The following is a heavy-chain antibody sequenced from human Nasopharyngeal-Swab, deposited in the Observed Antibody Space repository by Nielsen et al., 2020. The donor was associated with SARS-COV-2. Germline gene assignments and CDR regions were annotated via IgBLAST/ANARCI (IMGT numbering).Heavy chain of an antibody. Sequence: ESLKISCAASGFPFSAYSMNWVRQAPGKGLEWVSSISSSNSYIYYADSVRGRFTISRDNAKNSLYLQLNSLRVEDTAVYYCARDLSYGPEYFQMDVWGKGTTVTVSS. CDR3: ARDLSYGPEYFQMDV. J-gene: IGHJ6*01. CDR1: GFPFSAYS. CDR2: ISSSNSYI. D-gene: IGHD1-26*01. V-gene: IGHV3-21*01.